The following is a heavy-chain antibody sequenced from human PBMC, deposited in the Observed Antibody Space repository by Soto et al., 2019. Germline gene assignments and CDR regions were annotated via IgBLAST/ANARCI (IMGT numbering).Heavy chain of an antibody. CDR3: AREGLTGTIGLYYYYGMDV. Sequence: QVQLQESGPGLVKPSETLSLTCTVSGGSISSYYWSWIRQPPGKGLECIGYIYYSGSTNYNPSLKSRVTISVDTSKNPFSLKLSSVTAADTAVYYCAREGLTGTIGLYYYYGMDVWGQGTTVTVSS. CDR2: IYYSGST. V-gene: IGHV4-59*01. D-gene: IGHD1-7*01. J-gene: IGHJ6*02. CDR1: GGSISSYY.